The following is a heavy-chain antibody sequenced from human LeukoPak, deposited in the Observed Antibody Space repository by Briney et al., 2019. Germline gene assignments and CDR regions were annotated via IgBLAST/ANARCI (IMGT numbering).Heavy chain of an antibody. D-gene: IGHD3-3*01. CDR1: GGSISSGGYS. CDR2: IYHSGST. CDR3: ARGVTILGSGDNWFDP. Sequence: SETLSLTCAVSGGSISSGGYSWSWIRQPPGKGLEWIGYIYHSGSTYYNPFLKSRVTISVDRSKNQFSLKLSSVTAADTAVYYCARGVTILGSGDNWFDPWGQGTLVTVSS. V-gene: IGHV4-30-2*01. J-gene: IGHJ5*02.